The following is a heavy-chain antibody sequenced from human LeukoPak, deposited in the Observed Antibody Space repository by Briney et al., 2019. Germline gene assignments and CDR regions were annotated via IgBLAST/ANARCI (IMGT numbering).Heavy chain of an antibody. CDR3: ARDPDCGAGCYSFDY. V-gene: IGHV1-69*04. J-gene: IGHJ4*02. CDR2: IIPILGIA. D-gene: IGHD2-21*02. Sequence: SVKVSCKASGGTFRSYSISWVRQAPGQGLEWMGRIIPILGIANYAQKFQGRVTINADKSTSTAYMELSSLRSEDTAVYYCARDPDCGAGCYSFDYWGQGTLVTVSS. CDR1: GGTFRSYS.